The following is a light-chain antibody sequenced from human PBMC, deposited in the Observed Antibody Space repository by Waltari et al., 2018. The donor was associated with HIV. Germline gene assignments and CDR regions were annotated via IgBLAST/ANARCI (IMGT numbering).Light chain of an antibody. V-gene: IGLV2-14*01. J-gene: IGLJ2*01. CDR3: SSDTSSSTPVV. Sequence: QSALTQPASVSGSPGQSITISCTGTSSDVGGYNYVSWYQQHPGKAPKLMIYDVSKRPSGVSNRFSGAKSGNTASLTISGLQAEDEADYYCSSDTSSSTPVVFGGGTKLTVL. CDR2: DVS. CDR1: SSDVGGYNY.